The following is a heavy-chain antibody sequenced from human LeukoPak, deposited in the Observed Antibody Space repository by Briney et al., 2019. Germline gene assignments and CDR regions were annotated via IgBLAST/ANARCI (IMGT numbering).Heavy chain of an antibody. CDR2: IYHSGST. CDR3: ARVLYLPLGYFDL. Sequence: SETLSLTCAVSGYSISSGYYWGWIRQPPGKGLEWIGSIYHSGSTYYNPSLKSRVTIPVDTSKNQSSLKLSSVTAADTAVYYCARVLYLPLGYFDLWGRGTLVTVSS. V-gene: IGHV4-38-2*01. J-gene: IGHJ2*01. CDR1: GYSISSGYY. D-gene: IGHD1-1*01.